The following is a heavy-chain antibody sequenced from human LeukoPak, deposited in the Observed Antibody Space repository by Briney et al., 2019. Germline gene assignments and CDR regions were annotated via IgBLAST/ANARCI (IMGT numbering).Heavy chain of an antibody. CDR2: IISTGTT. CDR1: GFNLNSRW. J-gene: IGHJ5*02. Sequence: PGGSLRLSCVASGFNLNSRWMDWVRQAPGKGLEWVSGIISTGTTYYADSVRGRFTISRDNSKNTLYLLMTSLRVEDTAVYYCATAKYDYGDPVGWFDPWGPGTLVTVSS. CDR3: ATAKYDYGDPVGWFDP. D-gene: IGHD4-17*01. V-gene: IGHV3-23*01.